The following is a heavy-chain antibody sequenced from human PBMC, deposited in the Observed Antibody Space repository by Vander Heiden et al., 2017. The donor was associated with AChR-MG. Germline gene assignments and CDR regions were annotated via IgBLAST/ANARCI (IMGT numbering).Heavy chain of an antibody. CDR1: GFTVSSNY. Sequence: EVQLVESGGGLVQPVGSLRLSCAASGFTVSSNYITRFRQAPGKGLEWVSVIHSGGSTYYADSVKGRFTISRDNPKNTLYLQMNSLRAEDTAGYYCARVISSSLGYWGQGTLVTVSS. J-gene: IGHJ4*02. V-gene: IGHV3-66*01. D-gene: IGHD6-13*01. CDR3: ARVISSSLGY. CDR2: IHSGGST.